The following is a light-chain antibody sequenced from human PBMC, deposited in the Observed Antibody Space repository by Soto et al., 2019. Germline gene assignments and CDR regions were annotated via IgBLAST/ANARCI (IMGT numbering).Light chain of an antibody. CDR1: QGIKDD. CDR2: AAS. Sequence: AIQMTQSPSSLSASVGDRVTITCRASQGIKDDLGWYQQKPGKAPKLLIYAASSLQSGIPSRFSGSGSGTDFTLTISSLQPEDFATYYCLQDYNYPLTFGGGTNVEIK. V-gene: IGKV1-6*01. J-gene: IGKJ4*01. CDR3: LQDYNYPLT.